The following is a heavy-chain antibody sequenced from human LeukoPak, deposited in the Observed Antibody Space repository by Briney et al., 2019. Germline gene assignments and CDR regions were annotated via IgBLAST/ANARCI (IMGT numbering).Heavy chain of an antibody. D-gene: IGHD6-6*01. V-gene: IGHV3-30-3*01. CDR2: ISYDGSNK. CDR1: GFTFSSYA. CDR3: ARGARHDY. J-gene: IGHJ4*02. Sequence: GGSLRLSCAASGFTFSSYAMHWVRQAPGKGLEWVAVISYDGSNKYYADSVKGRFTIPRDNSKNTLYLQMNSLRAEDTAVYYCARGARHDYWGQGTLVTVSS.